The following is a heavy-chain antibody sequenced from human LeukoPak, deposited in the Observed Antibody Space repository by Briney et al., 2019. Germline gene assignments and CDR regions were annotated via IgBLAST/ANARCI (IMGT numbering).Heavy chain of an antibody. D-gene: IGHD1-26*01. CDR1: GFTFSSYG. Sequence: GGSLRLSCAASGFTFSSYGMHWVRQAPGKGLEWVAVISYDGSNKYYADSVKGRFTISRDNSKNTLYLQMNSLRAEDTAVYYCAKEDYSGSYSLDYWGQGTLVTVSS. CDR2: ISYDGSNK. CDR3: AKEDYSGSYSLDY. J-gene: IGHJ4*02. V-gene: IGHV3-30*18.